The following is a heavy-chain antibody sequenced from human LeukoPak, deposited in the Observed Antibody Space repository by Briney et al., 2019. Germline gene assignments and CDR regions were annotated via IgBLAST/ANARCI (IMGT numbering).Heavy chain of an antibody. CDR3: TRGSIAYYYMDV. CDR2: IYYSGST. Sequence: SETLSLTCIVSGGSISSYYWSWIRQPPGKGLEWIGNIYYSGSTNYNPSLKSRVTISVDTSKNQFSLKLSSVTAADTAVYYCTRGSIAYYYMDVWGKGTTVTISS. J-gene: IGHJ6*03. CDR1: GGSISSYY. V-gene: IGHV4-59*01. D-gene: IGHD3-22*01.